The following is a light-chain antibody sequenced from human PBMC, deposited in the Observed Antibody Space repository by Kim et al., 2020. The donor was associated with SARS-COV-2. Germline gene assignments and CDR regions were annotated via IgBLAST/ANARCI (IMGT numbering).Light chain of an antibody. V-gene: IGKV1-39*01. CDR1: QNIVSQ. CDR3: QQSYSLPYS. CDR2: YAS. J-gene: IGKJ2*03. Sequence: DIQMTQSPSSLSASVGDRVTITCRASQNIVSQLNWYQQKPGKAPKVVIYYASSLESGVPSRFSGSGSGTEFTLTISSLQPEDFVTYYCQQSYSLPYSFGQGTKLEI.